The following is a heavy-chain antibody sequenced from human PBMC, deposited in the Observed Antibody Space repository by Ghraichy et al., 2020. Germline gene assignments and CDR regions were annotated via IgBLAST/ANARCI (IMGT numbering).Heavy chain of an antibody. Sequence: GGSLRLSCAASGFTFSSYAMSWVRQAPGRGLEWVSAISGSGGYTYYADSVKCRFTISRDSSKNTLYLQMNSLRAEDTAVYYCAKFSSCSGFTDAYDIWGQGTMVTVS. D-gene: IGHD3-10*02. CDR2: ISGSGGYT. V-gene: IGHV3-23*01. CDR1: GFTFSSYA. CDR3: AKFSSCSGFTDAYDI. J-gene: IGHJ3*02.